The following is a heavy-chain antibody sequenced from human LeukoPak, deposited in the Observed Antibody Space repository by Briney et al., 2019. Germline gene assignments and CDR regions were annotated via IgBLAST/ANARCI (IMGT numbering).Heavy chain of an antibody. CDR1: GYTFTSYG. D-gene: IGHD2-15*01. CDR2: ISTYNGNT. J-gene: IGHJ3*02. CDR3: ARDGRCSGGSCYSEAFDI. V-gene: IGHV1-18*01. Sequence: ASVKVSFKASGYTFTSYGSSWVRQAPGQGLEWMGWISTYNGNTNYAQKLQGRVTMTTHTSTTTAYMELRSLRSDDTAVYYCARDGRCSGGSCYSEAFDIWGQGTMVTVSS.